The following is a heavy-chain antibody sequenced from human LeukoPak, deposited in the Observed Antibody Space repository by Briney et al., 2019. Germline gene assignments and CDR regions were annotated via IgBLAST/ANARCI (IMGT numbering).Heavy chain of an antibody. CDR2: MSQTGST. CDR1: GGSISSGGYY. Sequence: SETLSLTCTVSGGSISSGGYYWTWIRQPPGKGLEWIGYMSQTGSTYYNPSLKSRVTISVDTSKSQFSLKLTSVTAADTAVYYCARGDYYYYYYMDVWGKGTTVTVSS. V-gene: IGHV4-31*03. CDR3: ARGDYYYYYYMDV. J-gene: IGHJ6*03.